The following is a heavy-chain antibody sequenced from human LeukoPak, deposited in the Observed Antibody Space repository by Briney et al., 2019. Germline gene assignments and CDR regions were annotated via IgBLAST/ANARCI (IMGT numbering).Heavy chain of an antibody. CDR2: ISWNGGSA. Sequence: GGSLRLSCAASGLIFDDYGMHWVRQVPGKGLEWVSGISWNGGSAAYADSVKGRFTISRDNAKNSLYLEMNSLRAEDTAVYYCARESPNMDVWGKGTTVTVSS. V-gene: IGHV3-20*04. J-gene: IGHJ6*03. CDR1: GLIFDDYG. CDR3: ARESPNMDV.